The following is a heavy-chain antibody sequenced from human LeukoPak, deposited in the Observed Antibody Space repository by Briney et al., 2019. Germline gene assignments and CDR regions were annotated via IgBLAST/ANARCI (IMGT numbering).Heavy chain of an antibody. CDR1: GGSLRRISYY. D-gene: IGHD1-26*01. Sequence: SETLSLACTVSGGSLRRISYYWGWIRQPPGKGLESIGTIYYSGSTYYNPSLKSRVTISVDTSKNQLSLKLSSVTAADTAAYYCARHSGTYPRWFDYWGQGTLVTVSS. J-gene: IGHJ4*02. CDR3: ARHSGTYPRWFDY. CDR2: IYYSGST. V-gene: IGHV4-39*01.